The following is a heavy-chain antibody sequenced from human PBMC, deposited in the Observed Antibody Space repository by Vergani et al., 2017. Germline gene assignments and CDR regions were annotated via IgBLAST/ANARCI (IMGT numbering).Heavy chain of an antibody. D-gene: IGHD6-13*01. CDR3: ARGYPVLIYSSSWFGY. Sequence: QVQLVQSGAEVKKPGASVKVSCKASGYTFTGYYMHWVRQAPGQGLEWMGWINPNSGGTNYSQKFQGRVTMTRDTSISTAYMELSRLRSDDTAVYYCARGYPVLIYSSSWFGYWGQGTLVTVSS. V-gene: IGHV1-2*02. CDR1: GYTFTGYY. J-gene: IGHJ5*01. CDR2: INPNSGGT.